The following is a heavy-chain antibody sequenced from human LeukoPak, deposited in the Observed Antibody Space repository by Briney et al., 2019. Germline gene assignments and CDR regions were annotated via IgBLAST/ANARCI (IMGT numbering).Heavy chain of an antibody. Sequence: GGSLRLSCAASGFTFSSYAMHWVRQAPGKGLEWLAAISYDGSNKYYADSVKARFTISRDNSKNTLYLQMNSLRPADTATYYCAKGPVAASSGGRVGNWGQGTLVTVSS. CDR1: GFTFSSYA. CDR2: ISYDGSNK. CDR3: AKGPVAASSGGRVGN. J-gene: IGHJ4*02. V-gene: IGHV3-30*18. D-gene: IGHD6-13*01.